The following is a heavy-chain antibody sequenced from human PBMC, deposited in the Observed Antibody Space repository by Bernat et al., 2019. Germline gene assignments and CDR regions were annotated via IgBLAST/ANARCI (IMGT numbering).Heavy chain of an antibody. J-gene: IGHJ4*02. Sequence: EVQLAKSGGGLVQPGGSLRLSCAASGFTFRDYWMDWVRQAPGKGPVWVSRINIDGTTTNYADSVKGRFTMYRDNAKNTVYLQMNSLRAEDTAVYYCVRDPNRRLDYWGQGTQVTVSP. CDR2: INIDGTTT. CDR1: GFTFRDYW. D-gene: IGHD1/OR15-1a*01. V-gene: IGHV3-74*01. CDR3: VRDPNRRLDY.